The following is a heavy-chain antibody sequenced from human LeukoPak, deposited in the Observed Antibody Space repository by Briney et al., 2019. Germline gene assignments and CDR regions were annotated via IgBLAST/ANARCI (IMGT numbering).Heavy chain of an antibody. CDR3: ARHMGLGYSYGYPYFDY. CDR2: IYYTGST. V-gene: IGHV4-61*08. CDR1: GASITSGAFY. J-gene: IGHJ4*02. D-gene: IGHD5-18*01. Sequence: SETLSLTCTVSGASITSGAFYWSWIRQPPGKGLEWIGYIYYTGSTKYNPSLKSRVTMSLDTSKNQFSLKVRSVTAADTAVYYCARHMGLGYSYGYPYFDYWGQGTLVTVSS.